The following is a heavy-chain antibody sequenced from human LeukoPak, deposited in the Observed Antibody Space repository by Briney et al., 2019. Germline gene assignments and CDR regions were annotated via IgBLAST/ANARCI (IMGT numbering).Heavy chain of an antibody. CDR3: ASGKPITGGWFGDLSGFDP. D-gene: IGHD3-10*01. J-gene: IGHJ5*02. CDR2: IYYSGST. V-gene: IGHV4-39*07. CDR1: GGSISSSSYY. Sequence: SETLSLTCTVSGGSISSSSYYWGWIRQPPGKGLEWIGSIYYSGSTYYNPSLKSRVTISVDTSKNQFSLKLSSVTAADTAVYYCASGKPITGGWFGDLSGFDPWGQGTLVTVSS.